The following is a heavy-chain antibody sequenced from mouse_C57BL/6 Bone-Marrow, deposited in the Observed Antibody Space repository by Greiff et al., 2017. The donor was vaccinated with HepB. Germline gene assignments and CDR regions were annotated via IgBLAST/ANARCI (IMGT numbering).Heavy chain of an antibody. Sequence: DVQLVESGGGLVKPGGSLKLSCAASGFTFSDYGMPWVRQAPEKGLEWVAYISSGSSTIYYADTVKGRFTISRDNAKNTLFLQVTSLRSEDTAMYYCERQPYYCGSSDHAMDYWGQGNSVTVSS. D-gene: IGHD1-1*01. CDR3: ERQPYYCGSSDHAMDY. V-gene: IGHV5-17*01. CDR1: GFTFSDYG. CDR2: ISSGSSTI. J-gene: IGHJ4*01.